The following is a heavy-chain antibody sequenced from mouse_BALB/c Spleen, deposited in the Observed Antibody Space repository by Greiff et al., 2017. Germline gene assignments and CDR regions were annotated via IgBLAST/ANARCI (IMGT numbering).Heavy chain of an antibody. J-gene: IGHJ3*01. CDR1: GFTFSSYA. D-gene: IGHD2-4*01. CDR3: ARGGDYEFAY. CDR2: ISSGGST. V-gene: IGHV5-6-5*01. Sequence: EVQLVESGGGLVKPGGSLKLSCAASGFTFSSYAMSWVRQTPEKRLEWVASISSGGSTYYPDSVKGRFTISRDNARNILYLQMSSLRSEDTAMYYCARGGDYEFAYWGQGTLVTVSA.